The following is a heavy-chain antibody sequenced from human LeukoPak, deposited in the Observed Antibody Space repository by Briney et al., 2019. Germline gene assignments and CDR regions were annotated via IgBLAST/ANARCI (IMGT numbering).Heavy chain of an antibody. CDR3: ARDETYYDSSGYGY. CDR1: GFTVSSNY. Sequence: PGGSLRLSCAASGFTVSSNYMSWVRQAPGKGLEWVSVIYSGGSTYYADSVKGRFTISRDNSKNTLYLQMNSLRAEDTAVYYCARDETYYDSSGYGYWGQGTLVTVSS. V-gene: IGHV3-53*01. D-gene: IGHD3-22*01. J-gene: IGHJ4*02. CDR2: IYSGGST.